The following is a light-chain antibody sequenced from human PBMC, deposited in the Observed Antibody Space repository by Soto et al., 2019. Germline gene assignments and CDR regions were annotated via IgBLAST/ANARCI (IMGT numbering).Light chain of an antibody. CDR2: GAS. CDR3: HQDESLPYT. CDR1: QDINDY. J-gene: IGKJ2*01. Sequence: EIQMTQSPSSLSASLGDRVTITCQASQDINDYSNWYQQKPGKAPRLLIYGASFLEVGVPSRFSGSGSGTHFTLSMSSLQPEDVATHYGHQDESLPYTFGQGARREIK. V-gene: IGKV1-33*01.